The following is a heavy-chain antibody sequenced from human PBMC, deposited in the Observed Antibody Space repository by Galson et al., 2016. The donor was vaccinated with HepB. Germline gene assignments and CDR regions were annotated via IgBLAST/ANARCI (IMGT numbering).Heavy chain of an antibody. CDR1: GFTFSSFA. V-gene: IGHV3-23*01. Sequence: SLRLSCAASGFTFSSFAMSWVRQAPGKGLEWVSAISGSGASTYYADSVKGRFTISRDNSKNTLYLQVNSLRAEDTAVYYCAKDLVVGATTLRYFDLWGRGTLVTVSS. CDR2: ISGSGAST. D-gene: IGHD1-26*01. CDR3: AKDLVVGATTLRYFDL. J-gene: IGHJ2*01.